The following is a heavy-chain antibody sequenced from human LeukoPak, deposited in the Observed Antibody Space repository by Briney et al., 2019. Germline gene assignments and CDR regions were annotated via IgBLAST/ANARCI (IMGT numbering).Heavy chain of an antibody. Sequence: SETLSLTCSVSGGSISGFHWSWIRQTAGKGLEWIGRVSTSGNTFYNPSLESRVTISVDTSKNQFSLKLSSVTAADTAVYYCARGETTFNAFDIWGQGTMVTVSS. CDR2: VSTSGNT. J-gene: IGHJ3*02. V-gene: IGHV4-4*07. CDR3: ARGETTFNAFDI. D-gene: IGHD3-16*01. CDR1: GGSISGFH.